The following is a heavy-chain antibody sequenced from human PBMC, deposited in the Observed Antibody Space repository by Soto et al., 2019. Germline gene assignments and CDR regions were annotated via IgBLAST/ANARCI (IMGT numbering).Heavy chain of an antibody. CDR3: AKSLWFGESQNWFDP. CDR1: GFTFSNAW. D-gene: IGHD3-10*01. J-gene: IGHJ5*02. V-gene: IGHV3-23*01. CDR2: ISGSGGST. Sequence: PGGSLRLSCAASGFTFSNAWMSWVRQAPGKGLEWVSAISGSGGSTYYADSVKGRFTISRDNSKNTLYLQMNSLRAEDTAVYYCAKSLWFGESQNWFDPWGQGTLVTVSS.